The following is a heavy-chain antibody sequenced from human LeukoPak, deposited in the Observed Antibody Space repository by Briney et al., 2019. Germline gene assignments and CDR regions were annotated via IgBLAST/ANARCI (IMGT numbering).Heavy chain of an antibody. D-gene: IGHD4-17*01. V-gene: IGHV3-21*01. CDR3: ARESYGDYVFDY. J-gene: IGHJ4*02. CDR1: GLTFSSYS. Sequence: GGSLRLSCAASGLTFSSYSMNRVRQAPGKGLEWVSSISSSSSYIYYADSVKGRFTISRDNAKNSLYLQVNSLRAGDTAVYYCARESYGDYVFDYWGQGTLVTVSS. CDR2: ISSSSSYI.